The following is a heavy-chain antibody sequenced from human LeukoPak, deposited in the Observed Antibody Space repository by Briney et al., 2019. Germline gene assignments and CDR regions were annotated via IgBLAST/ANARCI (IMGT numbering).Heavy chain of an antibody. Sequence: PSETLSLTCTVSGGSISSGDYYWSWIRQPPGKGLEWIGEINHSGSTNYNPSLKSRVTISLDTSKNQFSLKFNSVTAADTAVYYCARGYGSGSYYNYWGQGTLVAVSS. V-gene: IGHV4-39*07. CDR1: GGSISSGDYY. CDR2: INHSGST. J-gene: IGHJ4*02. D-gene: IGHD3-10*01. CDR3: ARGYGSGSYYNY.